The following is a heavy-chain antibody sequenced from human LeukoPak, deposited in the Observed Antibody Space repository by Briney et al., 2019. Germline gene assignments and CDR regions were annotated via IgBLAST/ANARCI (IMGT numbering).Heavy chain of an antibody. CDR3: ARDPGIVVVPAAFDY. CDR1: GYSIGSGYY. D-gene: IGHD2-2*01. CDR2: IYHSGST. J-gene: IGHJ4*02. V-gene: IGHV4-38-2*02. Sequence: SETLSLTCTVSGYSIGSGYYWGWIRQPPGKGLEWIGSIYHSGSTYYNPSLKSRVTISVDTSKNQFSLKLSSVTAADTAVYYCARDPGIVVVPAAFDYWGQGTLVTVSS.